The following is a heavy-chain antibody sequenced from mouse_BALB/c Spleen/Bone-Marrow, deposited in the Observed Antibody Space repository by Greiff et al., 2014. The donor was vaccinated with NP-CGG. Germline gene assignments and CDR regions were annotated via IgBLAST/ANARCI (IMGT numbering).Heavy chain of an antibody. CDR2: IRNKANGYTT. Sequence: DVQLVESGGGLVQPGGSLRLSCATSGFTFTGYYMNWVRQPPGKALEWLGFIRNKANGYTTEYSASVKGRFTISRDNSQNILYLQMNTLRAEDSATYYCARDKGRVFFDYWGQGTTLTVSS. CDR1: GFTFTGYY. J-gene: IGHJ2*01. CDR3: ARDKGRVFFDY. V-gene: IGHV7-3*02.